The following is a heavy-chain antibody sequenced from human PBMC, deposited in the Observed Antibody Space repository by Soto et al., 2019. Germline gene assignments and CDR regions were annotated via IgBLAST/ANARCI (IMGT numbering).Heavy chain of an antibody. Sequence: QITLKESGPTLVKPTQTLTLTCTFSGFSLSTSGVGVGWIRQPPGKALEWLALIYWDDDKRYSPSLRSRLTISKETSXXXXXXXXXXXXPXXXXXXXXXXXRXGGDCLXXXXXXYYYGMVVWGQGTTVTVSS. J-gene: IGHJ6*02. CDR2: IYWDDDK. D-gene: IGHD2-21*02. CDR1: GFSLSTSGVG. V-gene: IGHV2-5*02. CDR3: XXXRXGGDCLXXXXXXYYYGMVV.